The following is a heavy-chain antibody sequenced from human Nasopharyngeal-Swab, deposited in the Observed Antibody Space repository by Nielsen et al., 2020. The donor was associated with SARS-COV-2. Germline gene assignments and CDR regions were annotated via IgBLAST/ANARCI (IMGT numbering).Heavy chain of an antibody. D-gene: IGHD6-19*01. Sequence: ASVKVSCKASGYTFTSYGISWVRQAPGQGLEWMGWISAYNGNTNYAQELQGRVTMTTETSTSTAYMELRSLRSDDTAVYYCARAAVAGENWFDPWGQGTLVTVSS. CDR3: ARAAVAGENWFDP. V-gene: IGHV1-18*01. J-gene: IGHJ5*02. CDR2: ISAYNGNT. CDR1: GYTFTSYG.